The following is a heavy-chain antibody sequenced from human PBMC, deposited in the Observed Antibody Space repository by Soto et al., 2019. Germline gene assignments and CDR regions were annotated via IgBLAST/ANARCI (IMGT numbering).Heavy chain of an antibody. V-gene: IGHV1-69*12. CDR1: GGTFSSYA. D-gene: IGHD5-12*01. Sequence: QVQLVQSGAEVKKPGSSVKVSCKASGGTFSSYAISWVRQAPGQGLEWMGGIIPIFGTANYAQKFQGRVTITADESTSTAYMELSSLRSEGTAVYYCARAGDSGRRWLQFVSLDYWGQGTLVTVSS. J-gene: IGHJ4*02. CDR2: IIPIFGTA. CDR3: ARAGDSGRRWLQFVSLDY.